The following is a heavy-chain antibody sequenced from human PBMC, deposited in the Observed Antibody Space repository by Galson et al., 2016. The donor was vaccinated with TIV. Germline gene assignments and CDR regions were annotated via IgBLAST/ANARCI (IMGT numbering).Heavy chain of an antibody. CDR3: TLLQEHL. CDR2: IYSDGTS. CDR1: GFSVSYNY. V-gene: IGHV3-53*01. Sequence: LRLSCAASGFSVSYNYMSWVRQAPGKGLEWVSLIYSDGTSYYADSVKGRFTISRDNSKNTLYLQMNSLHQGPIGLPPGTLLQEHLWG. J-gene: IGHJ6*01.